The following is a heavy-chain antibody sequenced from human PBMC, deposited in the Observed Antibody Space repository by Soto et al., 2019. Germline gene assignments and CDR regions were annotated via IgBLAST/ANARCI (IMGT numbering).Heavy chain of an antibody. D-gene: IGHD6-13*01. CDR2: IYYSGST. Sequence: SETLSLTCTVSGGSISSSSYYWGWIRQPPGKGLEWIGSIYYSGSTYYNPSLKSRVTISVDTSKNQFSLKLSSVTAADTAVYYCARVSPSSRAAEPWGQGTLVTVSS. CDR3: ARVSPSSRAAEP. V-gene: IGHV4-39*01. J-gene: IGHJ4*02. CDR1: GGSISSSSYY.